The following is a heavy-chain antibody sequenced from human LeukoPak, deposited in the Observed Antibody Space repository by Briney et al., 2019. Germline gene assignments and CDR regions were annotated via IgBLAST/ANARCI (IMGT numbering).Heavy chain of an antibody. D-gene: IGHD3-10*01. CDR2: INHSGST. V-gene: IGHV4-34*01. J-gene: IGHJ5*02. Sequence: SETLSLTCAVYGGSFSGYYWSWIRQPPGKGLEWIGEINHSGSTNYNPSLKSRVTISVDTSKNQFSLKLSSVTVADTAVYYCARTPLRGATFFTSYPNWFDTWGQGTLVTVSS. CDR3: ARTPLRGATFFTSYPNWFDT. CDR1: GGSFSGYY.